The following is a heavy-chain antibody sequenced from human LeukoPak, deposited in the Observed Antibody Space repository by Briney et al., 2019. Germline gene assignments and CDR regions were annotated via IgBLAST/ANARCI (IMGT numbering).Heavy chain of an antibody. J-gene: IGHJ4*02. CDR2: IYTSGGT. V-gene: IGHV4-4*07. Sequence: SETLSLTCSVSSVHFQNYFWIWIRQPAPQELDWIGRIYTSGGTNYNPSLKSRVTISVDTSKNQFSLKLSSVTAADTAVYYCARGVATTSIDYWGQGTLVTVSS. CDR1: SVHFQNYF. CDR3: ARGVATTSIDY. D-gene: IGHD5-24*01.